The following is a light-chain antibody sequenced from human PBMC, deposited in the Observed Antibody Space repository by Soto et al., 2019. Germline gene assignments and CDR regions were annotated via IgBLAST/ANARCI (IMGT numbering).Light chain of an antibody. CDR1: QSINIKY. CDR3: QHYSSSPLSWT. V-gene: IGKV3-20*01. J-gene: IGKJ1*01. CDR2: GAS. Sequence: IVLTQSPGTLSLSPADRATLSCRASQSINIKYLAWYQQKPCQAPRLLIYGASSRATGIPDRFSGSGSGTDFTLTISRLEPEDFAVYYCQHYSSSPLSWTFGQGTKVELK.